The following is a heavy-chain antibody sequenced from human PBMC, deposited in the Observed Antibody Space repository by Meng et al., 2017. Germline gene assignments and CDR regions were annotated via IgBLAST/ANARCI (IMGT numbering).Heavy chain of an antibody. CDR1: GDSVSSNSAA. CDR3: ARGSYSFDS. Sequence: QKQLQQSGPGLVKPSHTLSLICAMSGDSVSSNSAAWNWIRQSPSRGLEWLGRAYYRSKWYHDYAESVKSRISIDPDTSKNQFSLQLRSVTPEDSAVYYCARGSYSFDSWGQRTLVTVSS. D-gene: IGHD1-26*01. CDR2: AYYRSKWYH. V-gene: IGHV6-1*01. J-gene: IGHJ4*02.